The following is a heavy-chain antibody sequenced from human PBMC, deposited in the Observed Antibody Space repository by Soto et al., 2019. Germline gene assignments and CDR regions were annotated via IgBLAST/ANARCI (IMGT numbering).Heavy chain of an antibody. Sequence: EVQLVESGGGLVQPGGSLRLSCAASGFTFSDHYMDWVRQAPGKGLEWVARIRNKANSYSTEYAASVKGRFTISRDESKNSLYLQMNSLKTEDTAVYYCARFSGSYTRGLDYWGQGTLVTVSS. J-gene: IGHJ4*02. D-gene: IGHD1-26*01. CDR3: ARFSGSYTRGLDY. CDR1: GFTFSDHY. CDR2: IRNKANSYST. V-gene: IGHV3-72*01.